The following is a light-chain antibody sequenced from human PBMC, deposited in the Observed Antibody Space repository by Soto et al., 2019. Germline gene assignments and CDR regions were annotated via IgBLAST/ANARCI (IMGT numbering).Light chain of an antibody. V-gene: IGLV1-51*02. Sequence: QSVLTQPPSVSAAPGQRVTISCSGSSSSIGNNYVSWYQHLPGAAPKLLIYETNKRPSGIPDRFSGSKSGTSATLDITGLQTGDEADYYCGTWDSSLSADVFGTGTKVTVL. CDR2: ETN. J-gene: IGLJ1*01. CDR1: SSSIGNNY. CDR3: GTWDSSLSADV.